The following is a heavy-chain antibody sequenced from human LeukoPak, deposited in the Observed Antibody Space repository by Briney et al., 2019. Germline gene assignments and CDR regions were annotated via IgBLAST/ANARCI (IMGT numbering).Heavy chain of an antibody. Sequence: SETLSLTCTVSGGSISSYYWSWIRQPPGKGLEWIGYIYYSGSTNYNPSLKSRVTISVDTSKNQFSLKLSSATAADTAVYYCATSNEYSSSWYGFDYWGQGTLVTVSS. J-gene: IGHJ4*02. V-gene: IGHV4-59*01. D-gene: IGHD6-13*01. CDR2: IYYSGST. CDR3: ATSNEYSSSWYGFDY. CDR1: GGSISSYY.